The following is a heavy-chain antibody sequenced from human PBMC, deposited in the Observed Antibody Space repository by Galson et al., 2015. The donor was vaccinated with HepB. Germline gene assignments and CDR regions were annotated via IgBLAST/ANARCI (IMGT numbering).Heavy chain of an antibody. CDR2: IKQDGNEQ. Sequence: SLRLSCAASGFTFSRHWMTWVRQAPGKGLEWVADIKQDGNEQHYVVSVEGRFTISRDNARNSLFLQMDSPRAEDTAVYYCARENYYDGSGSDAFDMWGQGTMVTVSA. V-gene: IGHV3-7*01. D-gene: IGHD3-22*01. CDR1: GFTFSRHW. J-gene: IGHJ3*02. CDR3: ARENYYDGSGSDAFDM.